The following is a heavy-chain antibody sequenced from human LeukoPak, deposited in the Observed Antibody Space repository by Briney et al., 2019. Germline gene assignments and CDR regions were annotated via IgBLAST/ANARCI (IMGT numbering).Heavy chain of an antibody. CDR1: GFTFSSYA. Sequence: GGSLRLSCAASGFTFSSYAMSWVRQAPGKGLEWVSAISGSGGSTYYADSVKGRFTISRDNSKNTLYLQMNSLRAEDTAVYYCAKDWGYCSRTSCYRPVWFDPWGQGTLVTVSS. V-gene: IGHV3-23*01. CDR3: AKDWGYCSRTSCYRPVWFDP. J-gene: IGHJ5*02. CDR2: ISGSGGST. D-gene: IGHD2-2*02.